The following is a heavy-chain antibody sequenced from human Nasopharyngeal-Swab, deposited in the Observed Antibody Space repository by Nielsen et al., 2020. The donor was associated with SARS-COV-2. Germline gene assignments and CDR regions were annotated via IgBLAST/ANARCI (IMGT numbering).Heavy chain of an antibody. Sequence: GESLKISCAASGFTFSDYYMSWLRQAPRKGLEWVSYISSSSSDTNYADSVKGRFIISRDNAKNSLYLQMNSLRAEDTAVYYCARYSSGWNFDYWGQGILVTVSS. CDR1: GFTFSDYY. J-gene: IGHJ4*02. CDR2: ISSSSSDT. D-gene: IGHD6-19*01. V-gene: IGHV3-11*06. CDR3: ARYSSGWNFDY.